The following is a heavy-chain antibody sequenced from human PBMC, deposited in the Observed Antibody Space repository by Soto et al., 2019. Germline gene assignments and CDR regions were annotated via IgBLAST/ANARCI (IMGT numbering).Heavy chain of an antibody. CDR3: ARQIYDSDTGPNFQYYFDS. CDR1: GYSFAAYW. CDR2: IDPSDSQT. V-gene: IGHV5-10-1*01. Sequence: GESLKISCKGSGYSFAAYWITWVRQKPGKGLEWMGRIDPSDSQTYYSPSFRGHVTISVTKSITTVFLQWSSLRASDTAMYYCARQIYDSDTGPNFQYYFDSWGQGTPVTVSS. D-gene: IGHD3-22*01. J-gene: IGHJ4*02.